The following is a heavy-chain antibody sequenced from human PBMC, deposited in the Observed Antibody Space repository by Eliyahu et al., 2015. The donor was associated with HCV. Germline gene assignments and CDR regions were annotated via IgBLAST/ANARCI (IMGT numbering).Heavy chain of an antibody. CDR1: GXTFTSXY. D-gene: IGHD3-10*01. V-gene: IGHV1-46*01. CDR2: INPXGGST. J-gene: IGHJ4*02. Sequence: QVQLVQSGAEVKKPGASVKVSCXXSGXTFTSXYMHWVRQAPGQGLEWMGIINPXGGSTSYAQKFQGRVTMTRDTSTSTVYMELSSLRSEDTAVYYCARAYYYGSGKQVLPKIDYWGQGTLVTVSS. CDR3: ARAYYYGSGKQVLPKIDY.